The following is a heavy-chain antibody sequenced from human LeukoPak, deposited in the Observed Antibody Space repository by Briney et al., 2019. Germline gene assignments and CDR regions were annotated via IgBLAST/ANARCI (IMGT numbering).Heavy chain of an antibody. D-gene: IGHD3-22*01. Sequence: GRSLRLSCAASGFTVSRKYMSWVRQAPGRGLEWVSIIYSGDSTYYADSVKGRFTISRDNSKNTLYLQMNSLRAEDTAVYYCASHDYDSSGYYPDAFDIWGQGTMITVSS. V-gene: IGHV3-66*04. CDR1: GFTVSRKY. J-gene: IGHJ3*02. CDR2: IYSGDST. CDR3: ASHDYDSSGYYPDAFDI.